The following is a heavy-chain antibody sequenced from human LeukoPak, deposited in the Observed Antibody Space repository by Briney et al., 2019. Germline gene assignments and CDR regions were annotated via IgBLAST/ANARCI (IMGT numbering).Heavy chain of an antibody. CDR3: TRENGHFCPFAF. Sequence: PSGTLSLTCAVYGVSLCGFYWSWVRQAPGEGLEWVGEIAHDRTRNYNPTLRTRVAMTFDRANNYFSLSLTAVTAAATALYYYTRENGHFCPFAFWGQGDRVTVSS. D-gene: IGHD3-3*01. CDR1: GVSLCGFY. CDR2: IAHDRTR. V-gene: IGHV4-34*01. J-gene: IGHJ4*02.